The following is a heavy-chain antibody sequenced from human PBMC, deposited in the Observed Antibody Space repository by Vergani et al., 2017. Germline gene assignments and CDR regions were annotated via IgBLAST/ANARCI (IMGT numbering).Heavy chain of an antibody. CDR3: AKDLYILTCYYKADYYYYGMDV. D-gene: IGHD3-9*01. CDR2: ISYDGSNK. Sequence: VQLVESGGGVVQPGRSLRLSCAASGFTFSSYGMHWVRQAPGKGLEWVAVISYDGSNKYYADSVKGRFTISRDNSKNTLYLQMNSLRAEDTAVYYCAKDLYILTCYYKADYYYYGMDVWGEGTTVTVSS. J-gene: IGHJ6*04. CDR1: GFTFSSYG. V-gene: IGHV3-30*18.